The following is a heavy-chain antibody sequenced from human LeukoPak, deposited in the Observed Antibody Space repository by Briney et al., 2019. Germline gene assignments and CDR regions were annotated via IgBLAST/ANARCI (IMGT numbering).Heavy chain of an antibody. D-gene: IGHD2-15*01. CDR2: IYDSGST. Sequence: SETLSLTCTVSGASIRSGDYYWSWIRQPPGKGLEWIGYIYDSGSTYYNPSLKSRITISVDTSENRFSLKPSSVTATDTAVYYCARDCSGGSCYGAFDIWGQGTMVTVSS. CDR3: ARDCSGGSCYGAFDI. CDR1: GASIRSGDYY. V-gene: IGHV4-30-4*01. J-gene: IGHJ3*02.